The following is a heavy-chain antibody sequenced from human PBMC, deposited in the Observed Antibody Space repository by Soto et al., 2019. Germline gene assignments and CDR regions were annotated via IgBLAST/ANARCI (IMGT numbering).Heavy chain of an antibody. CDR2: IYYSGST. J-gene: IGHJ6*02. V-gene: IGHV4-59*01. CDR1: GGSISSYY. Sequence: PSETLSLTCTVSGGSISSYYWSWIRQPPGKGLEWIGYIYYSGSTNYNPSLKSRVTISVGTSKNQFSLKLSSVTAADTAVYYCARGSRYYYYGMDVWGQGTTVTVSS. D-gene: IGHD2-15*01. CDR3: ARGSRYYYYGMDV.